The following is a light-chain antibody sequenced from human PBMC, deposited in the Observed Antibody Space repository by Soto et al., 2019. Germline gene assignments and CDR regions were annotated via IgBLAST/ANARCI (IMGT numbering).Light chain of an antibody. CDR1: SSDVGGFNH. Sequence: ALTHPASVSGSPGQSITISCTGSSSDVGGFNHVSWYQQHPGKAPKLMIFDVSNRPSGVSNRFSGSKSGNTASLTISGLQAEDEADYHCSSYTVSSANVFGTGTKVTVL. V-gene: IGLV2-14*03. CDR2: DVS. CDR3: SSYTVSSANV. J-gene: IGLJ1*01.